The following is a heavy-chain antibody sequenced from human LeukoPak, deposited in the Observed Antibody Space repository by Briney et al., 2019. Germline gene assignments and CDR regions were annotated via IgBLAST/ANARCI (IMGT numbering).Heavy chain of an antibody. V-gene: IGHV4-38-2*01. D-gene: IGHD4-17*01. CDR2: IYHSGST. Sequence: PSETLSLTCAVSGYSISSGYYWGWIRQPPGKGLEWIGSIYHSGSTYYNPSLKSRVTISVDTSKNQFSLKLSSVTAAGTAVYYCARRTYGDYWRYYFDYWGQGTLVTVSS. CDR3: ARRTYGDYWRYYFDY. J-gene: IGHJ4*02. CDR1: GYSISSGYY.